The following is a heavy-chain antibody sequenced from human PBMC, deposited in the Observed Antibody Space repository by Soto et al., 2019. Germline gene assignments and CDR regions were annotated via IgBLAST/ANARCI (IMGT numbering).Heavy chain of an antibody. Sequence: GGSLRLSCAASGFTVSSNYMSWVRQAPGKGLEWVSVIYSGGSTYYADSVKGRFTISRDNSKNTLYLQMNSLRAEDTAVYYCARTLLSQWLAYYFDYWGQGTLVTVSS. J-gene: IGHJ4*02. CDR3: ARTLLSQWLAYYFDY. CDR2: IYSGGST. CDR1: GFTVSSNY. V-gene: IGHV3-66*01. D-gene: IGHD6-19*01.